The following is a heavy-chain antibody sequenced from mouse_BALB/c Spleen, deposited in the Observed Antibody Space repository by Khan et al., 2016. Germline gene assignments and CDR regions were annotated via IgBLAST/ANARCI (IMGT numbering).Heavy chain of an antibody. CDR1: GYTFTDYS. D-gene: IGHD2-1*01. CDR3: ARRGPYGNYGGAWFAY. Sequence: QIQLVQSGPELKKPGETVKISCKASGYTFTDYSMHWVKQAPGKGLKWMGWINTETGEPTYADDFKGRFAFSLDTSASTAYLQINNLKNEDTATYFWARRGPYGNYGGAWFAYWGQGTLVTVSA. CDR2: INTETGEP. J-gene: IGHJ3*01. V-gene: IGHV9-2-1*01.